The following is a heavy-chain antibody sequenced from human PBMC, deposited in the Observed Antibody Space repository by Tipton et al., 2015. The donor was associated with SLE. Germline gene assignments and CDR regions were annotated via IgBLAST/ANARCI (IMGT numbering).Heavy chain of an antibody. J-gene: IGHJ4*02. Sequence: QLVQSGAEVKKPGASVKVSCKASGYTFTGYYMHWVRQAPGQGLEWMGRINPNSGGTNYAQKFQGRVTMTRDTSISTAYMELSRLRSDDTAVYYCARAAVAGNVPYYFDYWGQGTLVTVSS. V-gene: IGHV1-2*06. CDR2: INPNSGGT. CDR3: ARAAVAGNVPYYFDY. CDR1: GYTFTGYY. D-gene: IGHD6-19*01.